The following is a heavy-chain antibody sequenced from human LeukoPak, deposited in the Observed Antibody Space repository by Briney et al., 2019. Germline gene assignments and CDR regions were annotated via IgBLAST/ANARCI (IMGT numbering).Heavy chain of an antibody. D-gene: IGHD6-6*01. V-gene: IGHV1-2*02. Sequence: ASVKVSCKASGYTFTGYYMHWVRQAPGQGLEWMGWINPNSGGTNYAQKFQGRVTMTRDMSISTAYMELSRLRSDDTAVYYCARDRGIAARRENWFDPWGQGTLVTVSS. CDR3: ARDRGIAARRENWFDP. CDR2: INPNSGGT. CDR1: GYTFTGYY. J-gene: IGHJ5*02.